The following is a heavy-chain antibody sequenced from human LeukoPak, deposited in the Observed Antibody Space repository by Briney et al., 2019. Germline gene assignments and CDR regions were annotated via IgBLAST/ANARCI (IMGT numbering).Heavy chain of an antibody. Sequence: PGVSLRLSCAASGFTFSSYWMSWVRQAPGKGLEWVANIKQDGSEKYYVDSVKGRFTISRDNAKNSLYLQMNSLRAEDTAVYYCARARFKGRFDYWGQGTLVTVSS. J-gene: IGHJ4*02. CDR2: IKQDGSEK. CDR3: ARARFKGRFDY. CDR1: GFTFSSYW. V-gene: IGHV3-7*01.